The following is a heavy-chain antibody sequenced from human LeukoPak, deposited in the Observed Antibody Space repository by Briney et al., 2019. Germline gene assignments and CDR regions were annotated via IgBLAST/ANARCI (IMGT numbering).Heavy chain of an antibody. Sequence: SETLSLTCTVSGYSISSGYYWGWIRQPPGKGLEWIGSIYHSGSTYYNPSLKSRVTISVDTSKNQFSLKLSSVTAADTAVYYCARDGMYDSSGYHFDYWGQGTLVTVSS. D-gene: IGHD3-22*01. V-gene: IGHV4-38-2*02. CDR2: IYHSGST. CDR3: ARDGMYDSSGYHFDY. J-gene: IGHJ4*02. CDR1: GYSISSGYY.